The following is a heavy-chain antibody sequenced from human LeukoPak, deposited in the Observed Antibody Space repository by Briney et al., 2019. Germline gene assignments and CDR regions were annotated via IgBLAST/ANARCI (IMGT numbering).Heavy chain of an antibody. V-gene: IGHV4-59*08. CDR1: GGSISSYY. CDR2: IYYSGST. J-gene: IGHJ3*02. D-gene: IGHD5-12*01. CDR3: ARRGGYDYDAFDI. Sequence: SETLSLTCTVSGGSISSYYWSWIRQPPGKGLEWIGYIYYSGSTNYNPSLKSRVTISVDTSKNQFSLKLSSVTAADTAVYCCARRGGYDYDAFDIWGQGTMVTVSS.